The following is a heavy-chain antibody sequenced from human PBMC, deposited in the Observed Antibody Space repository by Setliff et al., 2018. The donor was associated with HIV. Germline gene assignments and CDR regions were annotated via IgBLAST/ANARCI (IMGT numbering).Heavy chain of an antibody. CDR3: VSGKGVGGVIITGGLDV. J-gene: IGHJ6*04. D-gene: IGHD3-10*01. V-gene: IGHV1-8*01. CDR1: GHTFSNSD. Sequence: GASVKVSCKASGHTFSNSDIHWVRRATGQGLEWMGWMNPNTGVAGYALKFQGRVTMTRDTSISTAYMELSSLTSEDTAVYWCVSGKGVGGVIITGGLDVWGKGTTVTVSS. CDR2: MNPNTGVA.